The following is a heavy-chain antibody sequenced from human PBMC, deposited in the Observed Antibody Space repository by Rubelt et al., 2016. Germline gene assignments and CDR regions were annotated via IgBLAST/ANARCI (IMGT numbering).Heavy chain of an antibody. CDR3: AKDQSVYDDYGHFDY. V-gene: IGHV3-48*04. CDR1: GFTFSSYS. D-gene: IGHD4-17*01. CDR2: INYKGSTI. Sequence: QLGMRGGGLVQPGGSLRLSCAASGFTFSSYSMNWVRQAPGKGLEWISYINYKGSTISYADSVKGRFTISRDNAKNSLYLQMNSLRAEDTAVYYCAKDQSVYDDYGHFDYWGQGTLVTVSS. J-gene: IGHJ4*02.